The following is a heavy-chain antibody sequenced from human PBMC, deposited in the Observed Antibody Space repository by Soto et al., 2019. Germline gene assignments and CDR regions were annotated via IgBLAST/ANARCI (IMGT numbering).Heavy chain of an antibody. Sequence: LSLTCAVFGGSVSSETHFWSWIRQPPGKGLEWIGYIYHSGITNSNPSLKGRLTISVDKSTNHFSLSLASVTAADTAIYYCAREDMSGTYYFDSWGQGTRVTVSS. CDR2: IYHSGIT. CDR1: GGSVSSETHF. D-gene: IGHD1-26*01. CDR3: AREDMSGTYYFDS. V-gene: IGHV4-61*03. J-gene: IGHJ4*02.